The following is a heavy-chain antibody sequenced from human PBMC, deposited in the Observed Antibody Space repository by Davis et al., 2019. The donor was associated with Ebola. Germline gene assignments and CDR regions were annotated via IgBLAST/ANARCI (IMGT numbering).Heavy chain of an antibody. V-gene: IGHV4-61*08. D-gene: IGHD4-17*01. CDR3: ARDNLAWTTVTTAGNYYYMDV. CDR2: IYYSGST. J-gene: IGHJ6*03. Sequence: PSETLSLTCTVSGGSISSGGYYWSWIRQHPGKGLEWIGYIYYSGSTNYNPSLKSRVTISVDTSKDQFSLKLSSVTAADTAVYYCARDNLAWTTVTTAGNYYYMDVWGKGTTVTVSS. CDR1: GGSISSGGYY.